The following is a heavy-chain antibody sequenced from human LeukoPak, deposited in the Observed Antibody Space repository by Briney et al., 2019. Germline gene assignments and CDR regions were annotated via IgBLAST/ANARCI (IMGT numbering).Heavy chain of an antibody. CDR3: ARWAIVATTFNWFDP. J-gene: IGHJ5*02. CDR2: INPNNGVT. CDR1: GYTFSGYY. V-gene: IGHV1-2*02. D-gene: IGHD5-12*01. Sequence: ASVKVSCKASGYTFSGYYIHWVRQAPGQGLEWMGWINPNNGVTTYAQKFQGRVTMTRDTSISTAYMELSRLRSDDTAVYYCARWAIVATTFNWFDPWGQGTLVTVSS.